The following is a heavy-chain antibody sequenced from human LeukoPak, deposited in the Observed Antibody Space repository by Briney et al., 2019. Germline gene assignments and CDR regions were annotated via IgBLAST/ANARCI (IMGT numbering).Heavy chain of an antibody. J-gene: IGHJ3*02. Sequence: PGGSLRLSCAASGFTFSSYEMNWVRQAPGKGLEWVSYISGSGSTIYYADSVKGRFTISRDNAKNSLYLQMNSLRAEDTAVYYCARVGEQWRAFDIWGQGTMVTVSS. CDR2: ISGSGSTI. D-gene: IGHD6-19*01. CDR3: ARVGEQWRAFDI. V-gene: IGHV3-48*03. CDR1: GFTFSSYE.